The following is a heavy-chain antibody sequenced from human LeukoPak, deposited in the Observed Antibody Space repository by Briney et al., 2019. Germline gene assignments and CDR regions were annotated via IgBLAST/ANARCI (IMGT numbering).Heavy chain of an antibody. CDR2: INPNSGGT. V-gene: IGHV1-2*02. CDR1: GYTFTVSY. Sequence: ASVTVSCTASGYTFTVSYMHWVRQAPGQGLEWMGWINPNSGGTKYALKFQGRVTMTRDTSINTAYMELTRLRSDDTAVYYCARGDGSSWTNFDFWGQGTLVTVSS. J-gene: IGHJ4*02. D-gene: IGHD6-13*01. CDR3: ARGDGSSWTNFDF.